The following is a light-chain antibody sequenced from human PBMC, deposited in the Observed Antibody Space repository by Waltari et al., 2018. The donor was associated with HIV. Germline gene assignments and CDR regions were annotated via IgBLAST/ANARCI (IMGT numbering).Light chain of an antibody. CDR3: AAWDDSLSGRV. CDR2: GKN. Sequence: QSVLTQPPSASGTPGQRVTISCSGSSSNIGRSHVSWYQQVPGTAPQLHMNGKNQRPSGVADRFAGSQSGTSASLAISGLRSEDEADYYCAAWDDSLSGRVFGGGTKLTVL. V-gene: IGLV1-47*01. CDR1: SSNIGRSH. J-gene: IGLJ3*02.